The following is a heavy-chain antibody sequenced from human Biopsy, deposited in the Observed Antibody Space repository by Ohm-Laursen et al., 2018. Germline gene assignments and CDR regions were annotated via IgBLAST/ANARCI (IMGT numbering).Heavy chain of an antibody. CDR3: ARGGLNYWYFDL. CDR1: GYTFTDSY. D-gene: IGHD1-26*01. Sequence: ASVKVSCKASGYTFTDSYMHWVRQAPGQGLEWMGWINPNSGGTNYAQKFQGRVTMTRDTSMSTAYMELNRLRSDDTAVYYCARGGLNYWYFDLWGRGTPVTVSS. CDR2: INPNSGGT. V-gene: IGHV1-2*02. J-gene: IGHJ2*01.